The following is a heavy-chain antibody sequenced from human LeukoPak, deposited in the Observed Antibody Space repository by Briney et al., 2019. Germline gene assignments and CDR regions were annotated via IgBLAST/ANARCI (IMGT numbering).Heavy chain of an antibody. D-gene: IGHD4-17*01. CDR1: GYSIRSGYY. V-gene: IGHV4-61*01. J-gene: IGHJ5*02. Sequence: YPSETLSLTCTVSGYSIRSGYYWSWIRQPPGKGLEWIGYIYYSGSTNYNPSLKSRVTISVDTSKNQFSLKLSSVTAADTAVYYCARAGDYAGYNWFDPWGQGTLVTVSS. CDR2: IYYSGST. CDR3: ARAGDYAGYNWFDP.